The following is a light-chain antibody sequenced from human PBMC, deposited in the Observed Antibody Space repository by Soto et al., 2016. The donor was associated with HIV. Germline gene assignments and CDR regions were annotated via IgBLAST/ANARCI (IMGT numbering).Light chain of an antibody. CDR3: QVWDNGSDHGDVI. Sequence: SYELTQPPSMSVAPGKTARITCGGNNIGTKGVHWYQQKPGQAPVLVVCDDSDRPSGIPERFSGSNSGNTATLTITRVEAGDEADYFCQVWDNGSDHGDVIFGGGTKLTVL. J-gene: IGLJ2*01. CDR1: NIGTKG. V-gene: IGLV3-21*03. CDR2: DDS.